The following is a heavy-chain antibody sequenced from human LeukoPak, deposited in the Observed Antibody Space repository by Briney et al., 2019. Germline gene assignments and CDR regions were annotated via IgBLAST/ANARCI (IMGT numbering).Heavy chain of an antibody. CDR1: GFTFSDYY. D-gene: IGHD3-10*01. CDR2: ISNSPSYV. V-gene: IGHV3-11*06. CDR3: ARLEGLWFA. Sequence: GGSLRLSCAASGFTFSDYYMSWIRQAPGKGLEWVSSISNSPSYVYYADSVKGRFTISRDNAKNLLYLQMHSLRAEDTAVYYCARLEGLWFAWGQGTLVTVSS. J-gene: IGHJ5*02.